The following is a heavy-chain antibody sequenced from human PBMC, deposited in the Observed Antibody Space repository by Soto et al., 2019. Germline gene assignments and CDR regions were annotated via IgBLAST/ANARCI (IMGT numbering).Heavy chain of an antibody. J-gene: IGHJ3*02. CDR3: ASNDDYGDNRGAFDI. Sequence: QVQLQESGPGLVKPSETLSLTCTVSGGSISSYYWSWIRQPPGKGLEWIGYIYYSGSTNYNPSLTSRVTISVDTSKNQFSLKLSSVTAADTAVYYCASNDDYGDNRGAFDIWGQGTMVTVSS. CDR2: IYYSGST. D-gene: IGHD4-17*01. V-gene: IGHV4-59*01. CDR1: GGSISSYY.